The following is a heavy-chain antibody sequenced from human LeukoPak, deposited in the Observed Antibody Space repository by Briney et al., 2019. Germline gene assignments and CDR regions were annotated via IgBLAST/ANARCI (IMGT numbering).Heavy chain of an antibody. Sequence: ASVKVSCKASGYTFTSYGISWVRQAPGQGLEWMGWISAYNGNTNYAQKLQGRVTMTRDTSISTAYMELSRLRSDDTAVYYCARTGDHRYFDYWGQGTLVTVSS. V-gene: IGHV1-18*01. J-gene: IGHJ4*02. CDR2: ISAYNGNT. CDR3: ARTGDHRYFDY. D-gene: IGHD7-27*01. CDR1: GYTFTSYG.